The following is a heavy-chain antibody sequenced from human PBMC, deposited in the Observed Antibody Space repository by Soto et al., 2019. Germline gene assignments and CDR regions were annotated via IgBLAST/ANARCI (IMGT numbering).Heavy chain of an antibody. V-gene: IGHV4-34*01. Sequence: PSETLSLTCAVYGGSFSGYYWCWIRQPPGKGLEWIGEINHSGSTNYNPSLKSRVTISVDTSKNQFSLKLSSVTAADTAVYYCARAVRFGRELGYWGQGTLVTVSS. CDR2: INHSGST. CDR1: GGSFSGYY. D-gene: IGHD3-10*01. CDR3: ARAVRFGRELGY. J-gene: IGHJ4*02.